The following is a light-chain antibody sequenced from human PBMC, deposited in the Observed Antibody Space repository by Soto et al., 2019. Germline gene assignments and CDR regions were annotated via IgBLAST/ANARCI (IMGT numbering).Light chain of an antibody. CDR3: SSYTSSNFL. J-gene: IGLJ2*01. V-gene: IGLV2-14*01. CDR1: SSDIGGYNY. Sequence: QSVLTQPASVSGSPGQSITISCTGTSSDIGGYNYVSWYQQHPGKAPKLMIYEFSNRPSGLSDRFSGSKSGNTASLTISGLQAEDEADYYCSSYTSSNFLFGGGTKLTVL. CDR2: EFS.